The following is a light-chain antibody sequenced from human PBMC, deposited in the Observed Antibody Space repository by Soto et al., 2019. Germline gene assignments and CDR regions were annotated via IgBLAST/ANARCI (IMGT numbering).Light chain of an antibody. CDR1: SSDVGGYNY. CDR2: EVS. CDR3: SSYTSSSTWV. V-gene: IGLV2-14*01. J-gene: IGLJ3*02. Sequence: QSALTQPASVSGSPGQSIIISCTGTSSDVGGYNYVSWYQQHPGKAPKLMIYEVSHRPSGVSNRFSGSKSGNTASLTISGLQAEDGADYYCSSYTSSSTWVFGGGTKVTVL.